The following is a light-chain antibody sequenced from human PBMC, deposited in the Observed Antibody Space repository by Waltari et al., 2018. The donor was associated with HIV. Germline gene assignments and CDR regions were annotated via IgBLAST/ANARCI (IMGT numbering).Light chain of an antibody. CDR2: DAS. V-gene: IGKV3-11*01. CDR3: QQRSNWLT. Sequence: EIVLTQSPATLSLSPGERATLSCRASQSVSSYLAWYQQKPGQAPRLLIYDASNRATSIPARFSGSGSGTDFTLTISSLEPEDFAVYYWQQRSNWLTFGGGTKVEIK. J-gene: IGKJ4*02. CDR1: QSVSSY.